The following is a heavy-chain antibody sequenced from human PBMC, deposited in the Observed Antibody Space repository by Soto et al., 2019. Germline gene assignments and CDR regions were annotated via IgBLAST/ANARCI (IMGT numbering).Heavy chain of an antibody. D-gene: IGHD3-9*01. CDR2: IHWNDDK. V-gene: IGHV2-5*01. Sequence: SGPTLVNPTQTLTLTCSFSGFSLSVYGVGVIWFRQPPGETLEWLALIHWNDDKRYSPYLKSRLTITKDTSKNQVVLTMTNLDPLDTDTYVCAHTHNSSDFLTSWGQGILVTVSS. CDR3: AHTHNSSDFLTS. CDR1: GFSLSVYGVG. J-gene: IGHJ5*02.